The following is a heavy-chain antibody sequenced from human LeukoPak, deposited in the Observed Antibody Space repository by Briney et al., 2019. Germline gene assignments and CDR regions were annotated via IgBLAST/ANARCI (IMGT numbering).Heavy chain of an antibody. V-gene: IGHV3-7*01. Sequence: GGSLRLSCAASGFTFSSYWMSWLRQAPGKGLEWVANIKQDGSEEYYVDSVKGRFTISRDNAKNSLYLQMDSLRAEDTAVYYCARRGLNYYDSSGYYKDWGQGPLVTVSS. CDR2: IKQDGSEE. CDR3: ARRGLNYYDSSGYYKD. CDR1: GFTFSSYW. D-gene: IGHD3-22*01. J-gene: IGHJ4*02.